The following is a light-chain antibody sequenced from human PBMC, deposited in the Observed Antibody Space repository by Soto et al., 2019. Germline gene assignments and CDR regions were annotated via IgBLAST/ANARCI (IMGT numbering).Light chain of an antibody. V-gene: IGKV1-5*03. CDR2: KSS. CDR1: QSIDGW. J-gene: IGKJ5*01. Sequence: DIQLTQSPSTLSASIGDRVTITCRASQSIDGWLAWYQQKPGEAPKLLIYKSSTSQPGVPSRFSDSGSGTDFTLTISTLQPGDFATYYCQHYTISGCTFGQGTRLEIK. CDR3: QHYTISGCT.